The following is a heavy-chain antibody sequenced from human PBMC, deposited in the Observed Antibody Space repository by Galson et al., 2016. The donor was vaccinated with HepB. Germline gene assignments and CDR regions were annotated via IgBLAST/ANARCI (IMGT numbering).Heavy chain of an antibody. J-gene: IGHJ4*02. CDR2: IRKDGDVK. CDR1: GFSFSTYW. D-gene: IGHD1-7*01. CDR3: VRDSSWNYNY. Sequence: SLRLSCAASGFSFSTYWMSWVRQAPGKGLEWVANIRKDGDVKDYGASVRGRFTISRDNAMNSLYLQMDDLSPEDTAVYYCVRDSSWNYNYWSQGALVTVSS. V-gene: IGHV3-7*01.